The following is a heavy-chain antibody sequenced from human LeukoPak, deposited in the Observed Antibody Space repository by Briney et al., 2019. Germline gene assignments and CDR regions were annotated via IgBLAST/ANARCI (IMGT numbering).Heavy chain of an antibody. CDR1: GFTFSSYA. CDR2: IYYSGST. J-gene: IGHJ4*02. V-gene: IGHV4-59*01. D-gene: IGHD1-26*01. Sequence: GSLRLSCAASGFTFSSYAMSWIRQPPGKGLEWIGYIYYSGSTNYNPSLKSRVTISVDTSKNQFSLKLSSVTAADTAVYYCARVRGSYYSLYFDYWGQGTLVTVSS. CDR3: ARVRGSYYSLYFDY.